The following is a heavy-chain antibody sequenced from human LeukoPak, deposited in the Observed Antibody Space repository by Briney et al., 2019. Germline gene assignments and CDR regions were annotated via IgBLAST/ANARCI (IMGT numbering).Heavy chain of an antibody. CDR3: ARGLGYCTNGVCHTAGY. CDR2: ISSSSSYI. CDR1: GFTFSSYS. J-gene: IGHJ4*02. V-gene: IGHV3-21*01. Sequence: PGGSPRLSCAASGFTFSSYSMNWVRQAPGKGLEWVSSISSSSSYIYYADSVKGRFTISRDNAKNSLYLQMNSLRAEDTAVYYCARGLGYCTNGVCHTAGYWGQGTLVTVSS. D-gene: IGHD2-8*01.